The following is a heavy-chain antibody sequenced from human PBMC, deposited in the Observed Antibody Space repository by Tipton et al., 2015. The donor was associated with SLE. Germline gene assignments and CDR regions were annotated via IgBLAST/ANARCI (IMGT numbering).Heavy chain of an antibody. Sequence: TLSLTCTVSGGSISSSSYYWGWIRQPPGKGLEWIGSISYSGSTSYNPSLKSRVTIALDTSKNQFYLRLSSVTAADTAVYYCVSYDRSGYQLDYWGQGTLVTVSS. CDR3: VSYDRSGYQLDY. CDR1: GGSISSSSYY. D-gene: IGHD3-22*01. J-gene: IGHJ4*02. CDR2: ISYSGST. V-gene: IGHV4-39*07.